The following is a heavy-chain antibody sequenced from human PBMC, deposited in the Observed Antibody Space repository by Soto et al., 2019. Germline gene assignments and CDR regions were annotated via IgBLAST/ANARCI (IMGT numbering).Heavy chain of an antibody. CDR3: ARGSKLWFGEWGQTWGMDV. J-gene: IGHJ6*02. CDR2: MNPNSGNT. D-gene: IGHD3-10*01. V-gene: IGHV1-8*01. CDR1: GYTFTSYD. Sequence: QVQLVQSGAEVKKPGASVKVSCKASGYTFTSYDINWVRQATGQGLEWMGWMNPNSGNTGYAQKFQGRVTMTRNTSISTAYMELSSLRSEDTAVYYCARGSKLWFGEWGQTWGMDVWGQGTTVTVSS.